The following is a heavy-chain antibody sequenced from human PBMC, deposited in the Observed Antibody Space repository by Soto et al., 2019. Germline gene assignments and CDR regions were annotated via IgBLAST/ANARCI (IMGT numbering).Heavy chain of an antibody. CDR3: ARDLWGYCGTDCYPLDV. Sequence: TSETLSLTCTVSGGSISSYYWSWIRQPPEKGLEWIGYIYYSGSTVYNPSFKSRVTISVDTSKNQFSLKLNSETAADTAVYYCARDLWGYCGTDCYPLDVWGQGTTVTVSS. CDR1: GGSISSYY. V-gene: IGHV4-59*01. CDR2: IYYSGST. J-gene: IGHJ6*02. D-gene: IGHD2-21*02.